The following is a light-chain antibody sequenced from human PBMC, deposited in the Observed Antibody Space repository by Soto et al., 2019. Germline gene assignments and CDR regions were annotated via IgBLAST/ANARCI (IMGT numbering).Light chain of an antibody. CDR1: SSNIGAGYD. CDR2: VNS. J-gene: IGLJ2*01. V-gene: IGLV1-40*01. CDR3: QSYDSSLSAVV. Sequence: QSVLTQPPSVSGAPGQRVTISCTGSSSNIGAGYDVHWYQQFLGTAPKLLIYVNSNRPSGVSDRFSGSKSGTSASLAITGLQAEDEADYYCQSYDSSLSAVVFGGGTQLTVL.